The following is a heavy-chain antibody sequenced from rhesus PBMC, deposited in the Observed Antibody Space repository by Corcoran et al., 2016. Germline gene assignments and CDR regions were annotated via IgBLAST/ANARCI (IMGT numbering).Heavy chain of an antibody. CDR3: ASEFVY. J-gene: IGHJ4*01. CDR1: GASSRSYW. CDR2: INGKRSIT. Sequence: QVQLQESGPGLVTWSETLSVTCAGPGASSRSYWWTWIRQPPGKGLGWIGEINGKRSITDYNPSLKSRLTILKDASKNQFSLKLYSVTAAETAVYSCASEFVYWGQGVLVTVSS. V-gene: IGHV4-80*01.